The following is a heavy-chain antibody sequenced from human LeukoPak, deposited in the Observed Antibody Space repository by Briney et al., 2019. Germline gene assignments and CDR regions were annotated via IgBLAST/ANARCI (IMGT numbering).Heavy chain of an antibody. Sequence: GGSLRLSCAASGFTFSSYAMNWVRQAPGKGLEWVSTVSGNSGSTYYADSVKGRLTISRDNSKNTLYLQMNNLRAEDTAVYYCAKDREYSAYDSDYWGQGTLVTVSS. V-gene: IGHV3-23*01. CDR1: GFTFSSYA. J-gene: IGHJ4*02. D-gene: IGHD5-12*01. CDR3: AKDREYSAYDSDY. CDR2: VSGNSGST.